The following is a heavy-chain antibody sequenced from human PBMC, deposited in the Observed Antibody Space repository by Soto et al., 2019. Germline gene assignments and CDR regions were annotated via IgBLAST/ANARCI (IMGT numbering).Heavy chain of an antibody. D-gene: IGHD2-2*01. CDR2: ISYDGSDK. CDR3: AKDLSIPCGGIVLAPPCRHYGMDV. CDR1: GFTFSSYA. J-gene: IGHJ6*02. V-gene: IGHV3-30-3*01. Sequence: HPGGSLRLSCAASGFTFSSYAMHWVRQAPGKGLEWVALISYDGSDKDYADSVKGRFTISRDNSRNTLFLQMNSLRAEDAAVYYCAKDLSIPCGGIVLAPPCRHYGMDVWGQGTTVTVSS.